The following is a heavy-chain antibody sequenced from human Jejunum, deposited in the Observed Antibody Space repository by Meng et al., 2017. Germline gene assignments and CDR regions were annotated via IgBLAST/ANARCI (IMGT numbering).Heavy chain of an antibody. CDR2: LYSGGTT. J-gene: IGHJ4*02. CDR1: GFTVGDYF. Sequence: GESLKISCVVSGFTVGDYFMSWVRQAPGKGLEWVSALYSGGTTYYADSVQGRFTISRDNSKNTLYLQMNRLRAEDTAMYYCTRRPAPDGSNPSYFDYWGQGTLVTVSS. CDR3: TRRPAPDGSNPSYFDY. D-gene: IGHD5-24*01. V-gene: IGHV3-53*01.